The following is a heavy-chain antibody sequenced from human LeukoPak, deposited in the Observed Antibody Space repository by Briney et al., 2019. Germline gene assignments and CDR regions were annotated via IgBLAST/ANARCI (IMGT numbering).Heavy chain of an antibody. D-gene: IGHD6-19*01. CDR2: IWYDGSKE. CDR1: GFSFTSYG. Sequence: QPGGSLRLSCAASGFSFTSYGMHWVRQAPGKGLEWVAVIWYDGSKEYYADSVKGRFTISRDNSKNTLYLQMNSLRAEDTAVYYCAKDMGQLRWLVWFDPWGQGTLVTVSS. CDR3: AKDMGQLRWLVWFDP. V-gene: IGHV3-33*06. J-gene: IGHJ5*02.